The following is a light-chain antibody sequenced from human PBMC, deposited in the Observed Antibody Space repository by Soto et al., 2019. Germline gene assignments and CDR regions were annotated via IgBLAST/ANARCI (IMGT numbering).Light chain of an antibody. CDR1: QSLQHSNGYNY. Sequence: DIVMTQSPLSLPVTPGEPASISCRSSQSLQHSNGYNYLDWYFQKPGQSPQLLIHLASNRASGVPVRFSGSGSGTDFPLNISSVEAEDVGLYYCMQGVQMPPITFGQGTRLEIK. J-gene: IGKJ5*01. V-gene: IGKV2-28*01. CDR3: MQGVQMPPIT. CDR2: LAS.